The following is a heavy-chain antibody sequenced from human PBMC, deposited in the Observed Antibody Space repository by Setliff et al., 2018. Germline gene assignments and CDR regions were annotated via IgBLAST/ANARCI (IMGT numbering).Heavy chain of an antibody. Sequence: LSLTCAVYGGSFSGYYWSWIRQPPGKGLEWIGEINHSGSTNYNPSRKSRVIIAVDTSKNQVSLELSAVTAADTAVYYCGRVDFTMIQGVVGHWGQGTLVTVSS. CDR3: GRVDFTMIQGVVGH. D-gene: IGHD3-10*01. CDR2: INHSGST. CDR1: GGSFSGYY. V-gene: IGHV4-34*01. J-gene: IGHJ1*01.